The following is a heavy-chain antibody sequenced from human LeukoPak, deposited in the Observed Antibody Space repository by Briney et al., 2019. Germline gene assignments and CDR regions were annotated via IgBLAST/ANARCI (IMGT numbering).Heavy chain of an antibody. CDR3: VRAEYSSAPPDY. CDR1: GFIFSSYG. Sequence: PGGSLRLSCAASGFIFSSYGMHWVRQAPGKGLEWVAVIWHDGSNRHYVDSVKGRFTISRDNPKSTLYLQMNSLRAENTAVYYCVRAEYSSAPPDYWGQGTLVTVSS. D-gene: IGHD6-6*01. V-gene: IGHV3-33*01. J-gene: IGHJ4*02. CDR2: IWHDGSNR.